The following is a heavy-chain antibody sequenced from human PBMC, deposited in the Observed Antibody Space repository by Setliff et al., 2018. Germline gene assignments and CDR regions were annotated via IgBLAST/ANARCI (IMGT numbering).Heavy chain of an antibody. D-gene: IGHD3-3*01. CDR1: GYSFTSHW. CDR2: IYPRDSDT. V-gene: IGHV5-51*01. CDR3: ASPSAGWTRPFDV. J-gene: IGHJ3*01. Sequence: GESLKISCKGSGYSFTSHWIGWVRQMPGKGLELMGIIYPRDSDTRYSPSFQGQVTISADKSITTAYLQWSRLEASDTAMYYCASPSAGWTRPFDVWGQGTMVTVSS.